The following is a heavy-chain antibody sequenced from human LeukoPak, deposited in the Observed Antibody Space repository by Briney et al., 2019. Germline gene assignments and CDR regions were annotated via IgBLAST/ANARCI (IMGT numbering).Heavy chain of an antibody. D-gene: IGHD4-11*01. CDR3: ARRSLYSSPR. CDR1: DDSISSSSYY. Sequence: PSETLSLNCTVSDDSISSSSYYWAWIRQPPGKGLEWIGSFYYGGTTHYSPSLKSRVTVAVDTSRNQFSLRLSSVGAEDTAVYYCARRSLYSSPRWGQGTLVTVSS. CDR2: FYYGGTT. V-gene: IGHV4-39*01. J-gene: IGHJ4*02.